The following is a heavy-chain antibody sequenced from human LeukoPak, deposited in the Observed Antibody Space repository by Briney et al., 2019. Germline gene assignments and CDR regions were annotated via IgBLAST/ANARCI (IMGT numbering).Heavy chain of an antibody. J-gene: IGHJ4*02. Sequence: GGSLRLSCAGSGFTFSSHGMVWVRQAPGKGLEWVSSISASGAGTYYADSVKGRFTISRDNSKNTVYLQMNSLRAEDTAVYYCAKDSGNSGWYVDNWGQGTLVTVSS. D-gene: IGHD6-19*01. CDR3: AKDSGNSGWYVDN. V-gene: IGHV3-23*01. CDR2: ISASGAGT. CDR1: GFTFSSHG.